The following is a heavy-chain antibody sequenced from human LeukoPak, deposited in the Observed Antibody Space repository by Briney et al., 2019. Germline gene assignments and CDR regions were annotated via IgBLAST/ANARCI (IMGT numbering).Heavy chain of an antibody. CDR1: GFTFSSHG. CDR3: AKRRAVEVVVIDAFDI. CDR2: ISGSGDNT. V-gene: IGHV3-23*01. D-gene: IGHD3-22*01. Sequence: GGTLRLSCAASGFTFSSHGMSWVRQAPGKGLEWVSTISGSGDNTYYADSVKGRFTISRDNSKNTLYLQMNSLRAEDTAVYYCAKRRAVEVVVIDAFDIWGQGTMVTVSS. J-gene: IGHJ3*02.